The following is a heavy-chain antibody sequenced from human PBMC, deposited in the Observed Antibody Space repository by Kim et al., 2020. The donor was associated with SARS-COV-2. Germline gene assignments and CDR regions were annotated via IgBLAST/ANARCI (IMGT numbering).Heavy chain of an antibody. Sequence: YADYVRGRFTISRDNIKNSLYLQMNSLRSEDTAFYYCAKDGGGTYYFDYWGQGTLVTVSS. D-gene: IGHD2-15*01. J-gene: IGHJ4*02. V-gene: IGHV3-43*01. CDR3: AKDGGGTYYFDY.